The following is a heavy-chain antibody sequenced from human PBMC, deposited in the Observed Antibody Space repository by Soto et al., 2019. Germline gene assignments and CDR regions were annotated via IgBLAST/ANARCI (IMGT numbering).Heavy chain of an antibody. V-gene: IGHV3-23*01. CDR1: GFAFSNYV. CDR3: ARGEPYYYDTSGFEYLDYFDL. Sequence: AGGSLRLSCAASGFAFSNYVMSWVRQAPGKGLEWVSVITSSGDSTFYADSVKGRFTISRDNSKNTLYLQMSSLRVEDTAVYFCARGEPYYYDTSGFEYLDYFDLWGRGTPVTVSS. CDR2: ITSSGDST. J-gene: IGHJ4*02. D-gene: IGHD3-22*01.